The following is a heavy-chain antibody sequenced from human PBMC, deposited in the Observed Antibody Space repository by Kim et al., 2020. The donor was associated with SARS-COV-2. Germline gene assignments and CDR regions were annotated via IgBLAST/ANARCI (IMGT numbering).Heavy chain of an antibody. Sequence: GGSLRLSCAASGFTFSSYWMHWVRQAPGKGLMWVSRINGDGTYTTYADSVKGRFTISRDNAKNTVYLQMNSLTAEDTAVYYCARCLPQQSGLTPFDYWGQGALVTVST. J-gene: IGHJ4*02. D-gene: IGHD2-15*01. CDR3: ARCLPQQSGLTPFDY. CDR2: INGDGTYT. CDR1: GFTFSSYW. V-gene: IGHV3-74*01.